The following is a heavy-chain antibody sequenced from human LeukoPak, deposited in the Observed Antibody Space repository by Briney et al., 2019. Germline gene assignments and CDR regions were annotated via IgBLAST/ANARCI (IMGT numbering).Heavy chain of an antibody. CDR3: ARDAHGGWFDP. CDR2: IYYSGST. D-gene: IGHD3-10*01. J-gene: IGHJ5*02. V-gene: IGHV4-59*01. Sequence: SETLSLTCTVSGDSISSYYWSWIRQPPGKGLEWIGYIYYSGSTNYNPSLKSRVTISVDTSKNQFSLKLSSVTAADTAVYYCARDAHGGWFDPWGQGTLVTVSS. CDR1: GDSISSYY.